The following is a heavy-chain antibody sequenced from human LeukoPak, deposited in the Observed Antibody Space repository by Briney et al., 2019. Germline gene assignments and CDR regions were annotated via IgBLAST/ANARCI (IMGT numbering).Heavy chain of an antibody. CDR3: GRIDIAARAPGFDP. J-gene: IGHJ5*02. CDR2: IYYSGST. Sequence: PSETLSLTCTVSGGSISSSSYYWGWIRQPPGKGLEWIGSIYYSGSTYYNPSLKSRVTISVDTSKNQFSLKLSSVTAADTAVYYCGRIDIAARAPGFDPWGQGTLVTVSS. V-gene: IGHV4-39*07. CDR1: GGSISSSSYY. D-gene: IGHD6-13*01.